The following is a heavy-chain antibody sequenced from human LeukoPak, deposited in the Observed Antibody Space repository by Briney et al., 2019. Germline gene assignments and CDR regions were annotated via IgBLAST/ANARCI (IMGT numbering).Heavy chain of an antibody. CDR2: INPSGGST. CDR3: ARGVCTNGVCYTGYDY. V-gene: IGHV1-46*01. Sequence: ASVTVSCKASGYTFTSYYMHWVRQAPGQGLEWMGIINPSGGSTSYAQKFQGRVTMTRDTSTSTVYMELSSLRSEDTAVYYCARGVCTNGVCYTGYDYWGQGTLVTVSS. D-gene: IGHD2-8*01. J-gene: IGHJ4*02. CDR1: GYTFTSYY.